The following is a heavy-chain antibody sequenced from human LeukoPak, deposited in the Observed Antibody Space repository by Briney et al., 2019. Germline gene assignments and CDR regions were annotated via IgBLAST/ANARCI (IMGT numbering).Heavy chain of an antibody. Sequence: SETLSLTCTVSGGSISSSSYYWGWIRQPPGKGLEWIGSIYYSGSTYYNPSLKSRVTISVDTSKNQFSLKLSSVTAADTAVYYCARGHSYGYENWGQGTLVTVSS. CDR2: IYYSGST. CDR3: ARGHSYGYEN. J-gene: IGHJ4*02. V-gene: IGHV4-39*07. CDR1: GGSISSSSYY. D-gene: IGHD5-18*01.